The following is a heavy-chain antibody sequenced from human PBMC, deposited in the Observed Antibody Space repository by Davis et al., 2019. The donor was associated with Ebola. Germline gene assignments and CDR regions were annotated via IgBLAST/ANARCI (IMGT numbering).Heavy chain of an antibody. D-gene: IGHD5-18*01. CDR1: GYTFTSYG. Sequence: PGGSLRLSCKGSGYTFTSYGISWVRQAPGQGLEWMGWISAYNGNTNYAQKLQGRVTMTTDTSTSTAYMELSSLRSEDTAVYYCARIQLQLWSKGYYGMDVWGQGTTVTVSS. CDR3: ARIQLQLWSKGYYGMDV. V-gene: IGHV1-18*01. CDR2: ISAYNGNT. J-gene: IGHJ6*02.